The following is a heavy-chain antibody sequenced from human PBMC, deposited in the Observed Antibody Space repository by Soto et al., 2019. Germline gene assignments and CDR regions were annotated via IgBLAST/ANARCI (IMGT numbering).Heavy chain of an antibody. V-gene: IGHV3-23*01. D-gene: IGHD2-15*01. J-gene: IGHJ5*02. Sequence: EVQLLESGGGLVQPGGSLRLSCAASGFTFSDYAMNWVRQAPGKGLEWVSGISGSGGDTYYADSVNGRFTISRDNSKNTLYLQMSSLRADDTVVYLCAKGGCSGVSCGWFDPWGQGTLVTVSS. CDR1: GFTFSDYA. CDR2: ISGSGGDT. CDR3: AKGGCSGVSCGWFDP.